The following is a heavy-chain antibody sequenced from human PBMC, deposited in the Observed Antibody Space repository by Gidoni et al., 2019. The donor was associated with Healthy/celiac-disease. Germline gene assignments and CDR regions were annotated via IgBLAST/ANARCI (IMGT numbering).Heavy chain of an antibody. CDR2: IYWDDDK. D-gene: IGHD2-2*01. CDR1: GFSLSTSGVG. Sequence: QITLKASGPTLVKPTQPLTLTCTFSGFSLSTSGVGVGWIRQPPGKALEWLALIYWDDDKRYSPSLKSRLTITKDTSKNQVVLTMTNMDPVDTATYYCAHTYCSSTSCYYNWFDPWGQGTLVTVSS. CDR3: AHTYCSSTSCYYNWFDP. V-gene: IGHV2-5*02. J-gene: IGHJ5*02.